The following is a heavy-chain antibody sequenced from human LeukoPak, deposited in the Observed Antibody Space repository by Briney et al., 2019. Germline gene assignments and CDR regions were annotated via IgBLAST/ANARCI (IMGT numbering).Heavy chain of an antibody. D-gene: IGHD3-22*01. J-gene: IGHJ4*02. CDR3: ARGGRLLGKFDY. Sequence: SETLSLTCTVSGGSISSYYWSWIRQPPGKGLEWIGYIYYSGSTNYNPSLKSRVTISVDTSTNQFSLKLSSVTAADTAVYFCARGGRLLGKFDYWGQGTLVTVSS. CDR2: IYYSGST. V-gene: IGHV4-59*01. CDR1: GGSISSYY.